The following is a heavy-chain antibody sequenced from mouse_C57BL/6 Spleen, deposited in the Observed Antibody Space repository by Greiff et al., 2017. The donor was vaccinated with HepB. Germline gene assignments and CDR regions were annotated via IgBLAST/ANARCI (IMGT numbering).Heavy chain of an antibody. CDR3: ARGSNYVEIDY. D-gene: IGHD2-5*01. Sequence: VQLQQSGAELVKPGASVKISCKASGYAFSSYWMNWVKQRPGKGLEWIGQIYPGDGDTNYNGKFKGKATLTADKSSSTAYMQLSSLTSEDSAVYFCARGSNYVEIDYWGQGTTLTVSS. CDR1: GYAFSSYW. CDR2: IYPGDGDT. V-gene: IGHV1-80*01. J-gene: IGHJ2*01.